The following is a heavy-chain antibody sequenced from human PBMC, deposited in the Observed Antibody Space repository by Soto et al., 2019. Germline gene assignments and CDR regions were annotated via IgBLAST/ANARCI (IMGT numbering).Heavy chain of an antibody. Sequence: QVQLVQSGAEVKKPGSSVKVSCKASGGTFSSYAISWVRQAPGQGLEWMGEIIPIFGTANYAQKFQGRVTITADESTSTGYRERSSLRSEDTAVYYCARDGGPSSGYYPYWFDPWGQGTLVTVSS. CDR1: GGTFSSYA. CDR2: IIPIFGTA. V-gene: IGHV1-69*12. CDR3: ARDGGPSSGYYPYWFDP. J-gene: IGHJ5*02. D-gene: IGHD3-22*01.